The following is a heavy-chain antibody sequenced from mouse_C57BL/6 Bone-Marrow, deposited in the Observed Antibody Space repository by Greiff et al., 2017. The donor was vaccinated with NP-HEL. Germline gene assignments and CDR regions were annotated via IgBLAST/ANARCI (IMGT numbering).Heavy chain of an antibody. CDR2: IYPGSGST. V-gene: IGHV1-55*01. CDR1: GYTFTSYW. CDR3: ARTGYDEGNWFAY. D-gene: IGHD2-2*01. J-gene: IGHJ3*01. Sequence: QVQLKQPGAELVKPGASVKMSCKASGYTFTSYWITWVKQRPGQGLEWIGDIYPGSGSTNYNEKFKSKATLTVDTSSSTAYMQLSSLTSEDSAVYYCARTGYDEGNWFAYWGQGTLVTVSA.